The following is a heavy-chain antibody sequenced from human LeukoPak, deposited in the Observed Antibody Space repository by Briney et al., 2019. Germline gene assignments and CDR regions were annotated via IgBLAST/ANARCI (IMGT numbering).Heavy chain of an antibody. CDR1: GFTFNSYS. Sequence: GGSLRLSCAASGFTFNSYSMDWVRQAPGKGLEWVSYISSSSSTMYYADSVKGRFTISRDNAKNSLYLQMNSLRDEDTAVYYCARSTYDSSGYFRLAPYYFDYWGQGTLVTVSS. D-gene: IGHD3-22*01. V-gene: IGHV3-48*02. CDR3: ARSTYDSSGYFRLAPYYFDY. J-gene: IGHJ4*02. CDR2: ISSSSSTM.